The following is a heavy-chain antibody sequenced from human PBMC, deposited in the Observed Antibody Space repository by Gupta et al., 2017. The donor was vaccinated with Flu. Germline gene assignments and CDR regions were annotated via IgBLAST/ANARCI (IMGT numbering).Heavy chain of an antibody. J-gene: IGHJ5*01. Sequence: QITLKESGPTLVKPRQTLTLTCTFSGFSLSTNGVAVGWIRQPPGKALEWLGLIYWTDEKHYSPSLRNRLTITKDTSKNQVVLTVTNMDPVDTATYYCAHRIEHRSGWWNFDSWGQGSLVTV. V-gene: IGHV2-5*01. D-gene: IGHD6-19*01. CDR3: AHRIEHRSGWWNFDS. CDR2: IYWTDEK. CDR1: GFSLSTNGVA.